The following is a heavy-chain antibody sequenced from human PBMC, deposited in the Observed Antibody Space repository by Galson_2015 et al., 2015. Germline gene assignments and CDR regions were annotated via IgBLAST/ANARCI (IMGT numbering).Heavy chain of an antibody. V-gene: IGHV4-59*01. Sequence: SEPLSLTCTVSGGSISSYYWSWIRQPPGKGLEWIGYIYYSGSTNYNPSLKSRVTISVDTSKNQFSLKLSSVTAADTAVYYCARGWGYDFWSGYYTSYYYGMDVWGQGTTVTVSS. CDR2: IYYSGST. CDR3: ARGWGYDFWSGYYTSYYYGMDV. J-gene: IGHJ6*02. D-gene: IGHD3-3*01. CDR1: GGSISSYY.